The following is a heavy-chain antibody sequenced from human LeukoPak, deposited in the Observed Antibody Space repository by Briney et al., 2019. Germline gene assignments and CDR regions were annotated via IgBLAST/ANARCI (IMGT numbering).Heavy chain of an antibody. CDR2: ISGDGAST. CDR3: AKDPRASSAYYYDRLGY. D-gene: IGHD3-22*01. J-gene: IGHJ4*02. V-gene: IGHV3-43*02. CDR1: GFNFVDYA. Sequence: GGSLRLSCAASGFNFVDYAMHWVRQAPGKGLEWVSLISGDGASTYYADSVKGRFTISRDNSKSTLNLQMNSLRVEDTAVYYCAKDPRASSAYYYDRLGYWGQGTLVTVSS.